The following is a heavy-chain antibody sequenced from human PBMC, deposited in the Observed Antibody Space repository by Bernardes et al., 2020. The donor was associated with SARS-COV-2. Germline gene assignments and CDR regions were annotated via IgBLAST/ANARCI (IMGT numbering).Heavy chain of an antibody. J-gene: IGHJ4*02. D-gene: IGHD3-9*01. CDR2: ISGSGGST. Sequence: GGSLRLSCAASGFTFSSYAMSWVRQAPGKGLEWVSAISGSGGSTYYADSVKGRFTISRDNSKNTLYLQMNSLRAEDTAVYYCAKDVFYDILTGYYSDWGQGTLVTVSS. CDR3: AKDVFYDILTGYYSD. V-gene: IGHV3-23*01. CDR1: GFTFSSYA.